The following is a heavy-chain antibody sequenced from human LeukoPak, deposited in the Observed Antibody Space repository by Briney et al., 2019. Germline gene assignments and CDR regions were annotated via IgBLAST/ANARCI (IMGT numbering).Heavy chain of an antibody. CDR2: IKSKTDGGTT. Sequence: PGGSLRLSCAASGFTFSNAWMNWVRQAPGKGLEWVGRIKSKTDGGTTDYAAPVKGRFTISRDDSKNTLYLQMNSLKTEDTAVYYCTTGWLSPDTDDAFDIWVQGTMVTVSS. J-gene: IGHJ3*02. CDR3: TTGWLSPDTDDAFDI. D-gene: IGHD5-24*01. CDR1: GFTFSNAW. V-gene: IGHV3-15*07.